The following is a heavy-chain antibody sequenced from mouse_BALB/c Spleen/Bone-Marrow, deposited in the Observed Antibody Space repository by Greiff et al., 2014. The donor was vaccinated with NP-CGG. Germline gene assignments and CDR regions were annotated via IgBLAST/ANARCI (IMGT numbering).Heavy chain of an antibody. CDR3: ARHGSSGFDY. Sequence: VQRLESGAELMKPGASVKISCKATGYTFSTYWIEWVKQRPGHGLEWIGEILPGNGNTDYNEKFKGKATFTADTSSNTAYMQLSSLTSEDSAVFYCARHGSSGFDYWGQGTALTVSS. V-gene: IGHV1-9*01. CDR1: GYTFSTYW. D-gene: IGHD1-1*01. CDR2: ILPGNGNT. J-gene: IGHJ2*01.